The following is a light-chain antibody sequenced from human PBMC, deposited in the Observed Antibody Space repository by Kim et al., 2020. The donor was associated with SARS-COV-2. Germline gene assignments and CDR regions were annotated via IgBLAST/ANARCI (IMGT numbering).Light chain of an antibody. J-gene: IGKJ2*01. V-gene: IGKV1-5*03. CDR2: RTS. CDR3: QQCDAYPYT. CDR1: QSITAC. Sequence: SASVGDRVHSACRASQSITACVAWYQQKPGKAPKVLIDRTSTLEIGVPSRFSGSGSGTEFTLTISSLQPDDFATYCCQQCDAYPYTFGQGTKLEIK.